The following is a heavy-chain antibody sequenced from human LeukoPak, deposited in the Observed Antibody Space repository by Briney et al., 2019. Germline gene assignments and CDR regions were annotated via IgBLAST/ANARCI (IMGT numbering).Heavy chain of an antibody. J-gene: IGHJ3*02. D-gene: IGHD6-13*01. CDR1: GFTFSDYY. CDR3: ARPDSSSWSGAFDI. V-gene: IGHV3-11*04. Sequence: GGSLRLSCAASGFTFSDYYMSWIRQAPGKGLEWVSYISSSGSTIYYADSVKGRFTISRDNAKNSLYLQMNSLRAEDTAVYYCARPDSSSWSGAFDIWGQGTMVTVSS. CDR2: ISSSGSTI.